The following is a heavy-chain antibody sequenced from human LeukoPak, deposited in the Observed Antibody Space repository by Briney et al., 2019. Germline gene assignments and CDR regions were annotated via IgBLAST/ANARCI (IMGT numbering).Heavy chain of an antibody. J-gene: IGHJ4*02. CDR1: GYTFTRYY. Sequence: ASVKVSCKASGYTFTRYYMHWVRQAPGHRLEWMGIIKPSGGRKSYAQKFQGRVNMTRHTSTSTVYMELSSLRSEDTAVYYCARETAVAGGFDYWGQGTLVTVSS. CDR3: ARETAVAGGFDY. CDR2: IKPSGGRK. V-gene: IGHV1-46*03. D-gene: IGHD6-19*01.